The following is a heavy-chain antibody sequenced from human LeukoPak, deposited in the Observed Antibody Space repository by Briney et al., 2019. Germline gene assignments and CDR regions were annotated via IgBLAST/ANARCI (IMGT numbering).Heavy chain of an antibody. CDR2: INPNSGGT. V-gene: IGHV1-2*04. CDR3: ARELTENYYYYYGMDV. J-gene: IGHJ6*02. CDR1: GYTFTGYY. Sequence: ASVKVSCKASGYTFTGYYMHWVRQAPGQGLEWMGWINPNSGGTNYAQKFQGWVTMTRDTSISTAYMELSRLRSDDTAVYYCARELTENYYYYYGMDVWGQGTTVTVSS. D-gene: IGHD1-14*01.